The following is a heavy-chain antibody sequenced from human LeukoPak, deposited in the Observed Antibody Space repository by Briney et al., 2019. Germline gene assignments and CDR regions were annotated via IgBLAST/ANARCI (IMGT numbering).Heavy chain of an antibody. CDR2: IHIYRGNT. J-gene: IGHJ5*02. Sequence: ASVKVSCKASGYSSTNYGISWVRQAPGQGVEWMGWIHIYRGNTNYAQKFQGRVTMTTDTSTSTVYMEVRGLRSDDTAMYYCARDVGITVADSFDPWGQGTLVTVSS. V-gene: IGHV1-18*01. CDR1: GYSSTNYG. D-gene: IGHD6-13*01. CDR3: ARDVGITVADSFDP.